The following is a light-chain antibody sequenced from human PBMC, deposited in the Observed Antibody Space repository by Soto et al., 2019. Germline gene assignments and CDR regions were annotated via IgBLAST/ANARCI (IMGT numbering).Light chain of an antibody. CDR3: QQRYSWLRA. V-gene: IGKV3-11*01. CDR2: SGD. CDR1: QSVSSS. Sequence: EVVVTQSPETLSLSPGETATLSCRASQSVSSSVAWYQHKPGQSPRLVVYSGDKRAPGIPPRFSGSGSGTDFSLTISSLESDDFAIYYCQQRYSWLRAFGPGTKVEVK. J-gene: IGKJ1*01.